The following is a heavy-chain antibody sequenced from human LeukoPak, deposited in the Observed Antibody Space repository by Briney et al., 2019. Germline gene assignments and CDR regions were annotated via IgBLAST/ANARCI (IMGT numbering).Heavy chain of an antibody. J-gene: IGHJ3*02. CDR2: ISGSGGST. CDR3: AEDPIRDFWSGYYDAFDI. CDR1: GFTFSSYA. D-gene: IGHD3-3*01. Sequence: GGSLRLSCAASGFTFSSYAMSWVRQAPGKGLEWVSAISGSGGSTYYADSVKGRFTISRDNSKNTLYLQMNSLRAEDTAVYYCAEDPIRDFWSGYYDAFDIWGQGTMVTVSS. V-gene: IGHV3-23*01.